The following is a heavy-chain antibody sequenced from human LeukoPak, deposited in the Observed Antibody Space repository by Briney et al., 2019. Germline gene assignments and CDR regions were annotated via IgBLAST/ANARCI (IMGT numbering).Heavy chain of an antibody. D-gene: IGHD3-10*01. CDR2: INPNSGGT. CDR1: GYTFTGYY. V-gene: IGHV1-2*06. J-gene: IGHJ5*02. Sequence: ASVKVSCKASGYTFTGYYMHWVRQAPGQGLEWMGRINPNSGGTNYAQKFQGRVTMTRDTSISTAYMELSRLRSDDTAVYYCARGVRITMVRGGLTNWFDPWGQRTLVTVSS. CDR3: ARGVRITMVRGGLTNWFDP.